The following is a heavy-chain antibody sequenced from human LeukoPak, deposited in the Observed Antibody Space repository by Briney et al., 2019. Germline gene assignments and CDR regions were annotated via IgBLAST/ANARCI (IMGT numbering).Heavy chain of an antibody. CDR2: ISSSSSYI. CDR3: ARVAWFGELLNFDY. V-gene: IGHV3-21*01. CDR1: GFTFSSYS. Sequence: PGGSLRLSCAASGFTFSSYSMNWVRQAPGKGLEWVSSISSSSSYIYYADSVKGRFTISRDNAKNSLYLQMNSLRAEDTAVYYCARVAWFGELLNFDYWGQGTLVTVSS. D-gene: IGHD3-10*01. J-gene: IGHJ4*02.